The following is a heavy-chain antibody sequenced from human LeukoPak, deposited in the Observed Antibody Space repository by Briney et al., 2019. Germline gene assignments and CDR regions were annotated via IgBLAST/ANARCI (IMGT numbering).Heavy chain of an antibody. CDR2: ISSSSSYI. CDR3: ARDGGYCSSTSCYTHFDY. Sequence: GGSLRLSCAASGFTFSSYSMNWVRQAPGKGLERVSSISSSSSYIYYADSVKGRFTISRDNAKNSLYLQMNSLRDEDTAVYYCARDGGYCSSTSCYTHFDYWGQGTLVTVSS. D-gene: IGHD2-2*02. CDR1: GFTFSSYS. V-gene: IGHV3-21*01. J-gene: IGHJ4*02.